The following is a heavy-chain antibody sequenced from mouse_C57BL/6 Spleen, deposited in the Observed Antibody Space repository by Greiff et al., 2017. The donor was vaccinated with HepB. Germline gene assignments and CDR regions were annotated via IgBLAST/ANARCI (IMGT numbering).Heavy chain of an antibody. CDR2: IYPGSGST. Sequence: QVQLQQPGAELVKPGASVKMSCKASGYTFTSYWITWVKQRPGQGLEWIGDIYPGSGSTNYNEKFKSKATLTVDTSSSTAYMQLSSLTSEDSAVYYCARYALSYDGYYLYYAMDYWGRGTSVTVSS. CDR3: ARYALSYDGYYLYYAMDY. V-gene: IGHV1-55*01. CDR1: GYTFTSYW. J-gene: IGHJ4*01. D-gene: IGHD2-3*01.